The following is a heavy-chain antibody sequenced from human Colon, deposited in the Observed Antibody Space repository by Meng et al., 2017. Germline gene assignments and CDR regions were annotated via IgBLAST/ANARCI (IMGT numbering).Heavy chain of an antibody. J-gene: IGHJ5*02. D-gene: IGHD4-17*01. CDR2: IDHFGIS. CDR1: GGSFSGFY. CDR3: ATGLRHGDWFDP. Sequence: QVQIHQGGAGLCKPSETLPLTCAVSGGSFSGFYWSWIRQPPGKGLEWIGEIDHFGISNYNSSLKGRLTMSVDTSKKQISLTLTSVTAADTAVYYCATGLRHGDWFDPWGPGTLVTVSS. V-gene: IGHV4-34*01.